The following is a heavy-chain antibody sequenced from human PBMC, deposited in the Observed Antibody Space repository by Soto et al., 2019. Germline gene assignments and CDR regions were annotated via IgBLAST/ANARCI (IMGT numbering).Heavy chain of an antibody. CDR2: ISRSSRNI. V-gene: IGHV3-21*01. Sequence: EVQLVGSGGGLVKPGGSLTLSCAASGFTFSNYTMNWVRQAPGKGLEWVSSISRSSRNIYYADSVKGRFTISRDNAKNALYLHMNSLRAGDTAVYYCARDLKVAGTNSFYYYGMDVWGQGTTVTVSS. J-gene: IGHJ6*02. CDR1: GFTFSNYT. D-gene: IGHD6-19*01. CDR3: ARDLKVAGTNSFYYYGMDV.